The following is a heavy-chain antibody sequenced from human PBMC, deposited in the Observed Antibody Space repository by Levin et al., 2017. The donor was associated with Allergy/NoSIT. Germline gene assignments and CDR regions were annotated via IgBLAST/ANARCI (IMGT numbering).Heavy chain of an antibody. V-gene: IGHV3-33*01. CDR3: ARDANDYGDYVGDY. Sequence: PGESLKISCAASGFTFSSYGMHWVRQAPGKGLEWVAVIWYDGSNKYYADSVKGRFTISRDNSKNTLYLQMNSLRAEDTAVYYCARDANDYGDYVGDYWGQGTLVTVSS. CDR1: GFTFSSYG. J-gene: IGHJ4*02. D-gene: IGHD4-17*01. CDR2: IWYDGSNK.